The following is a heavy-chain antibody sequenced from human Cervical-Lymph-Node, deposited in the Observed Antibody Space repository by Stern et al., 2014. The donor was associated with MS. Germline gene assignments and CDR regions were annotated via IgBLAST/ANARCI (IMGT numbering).Heavy chain of an antibody. CDR1: GFTFSSYA. CDR3: AKGGSSAPFDY. CDR2: IIGSGGST. Sequence: LQLVQSGGGLVQPGGSLRLSCAASGFTFSSYAMSWVGQAHGQGLEWVSAIIGSGGSTYYADSVKGRFTISRDNSKNTLYLQMNSLRAEDTAVYYCAKGGSSAPFDYWGQGTLVTVSS. J-gene: IGHJ4*02. D-gene: IGHD6-19*01. V-gene: IGHV3-23*04.